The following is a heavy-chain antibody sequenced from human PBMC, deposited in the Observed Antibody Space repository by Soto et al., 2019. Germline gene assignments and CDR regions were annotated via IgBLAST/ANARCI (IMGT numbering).Heavy chain of an antibody. CDR2: IVVGSGNT. J-gene: IGHJ5*02. V-gene: IGHV1-58*01. CDR1: GFTFSSST. Sequence: GASVKVSCKASGFTFSSSTVQWERQARGQRLEWIGWIVVGSGNTDHAQKFQERVTITRDMSTSAVYMELSSLRSDDTAVYYCAAVDYDFWSGYYGPWGQGTLVTVSS. D-gene: IGHD3-3*01. CDR3: AAVDYDFWSGYYGP.